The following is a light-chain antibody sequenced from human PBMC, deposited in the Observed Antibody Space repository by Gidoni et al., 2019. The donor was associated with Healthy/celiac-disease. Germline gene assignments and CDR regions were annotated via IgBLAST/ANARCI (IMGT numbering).Light chain of an antibody. CDR2: GAS. CDR3: QQYGSSRGLT. CDR1: QSVSSSY. J-gene: IGKJ4*01. Sequence: EIVLTQSPGTLSLSPGERATLSCRASQSVSSSYFAWYQQKPGQAPRLLIYGASSRATGIPDRFSGSGSGTDFTLTISRLEPEDFAVYYCQQYGSSRGLTFGGGTKVEIK. V-gene: IGKV3-20*01.